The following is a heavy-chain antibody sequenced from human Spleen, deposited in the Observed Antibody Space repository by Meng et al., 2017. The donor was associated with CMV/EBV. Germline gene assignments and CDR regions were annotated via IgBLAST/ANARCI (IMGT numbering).Heavy chain of an antibody. CDR1: GGSISSNRYY. CDR3: ARVVRGLFHYLYYYAMDV. D-gene: IGHD3-10*01. J-gene: IGHJ6*02. CDR2: IYYDGST. Sequence: GSLRLSCTVSGGSISSNRYYWGWIRQPPGKGLEWIGSIYYDGSTYYSPSLKSRVTISVYTSKNQFSLKLYSVTDTDTAVYYCARVVRGLFHYLYYYAMDVWGQGTSVTVSS. V-gene: IGHV4-39*07.